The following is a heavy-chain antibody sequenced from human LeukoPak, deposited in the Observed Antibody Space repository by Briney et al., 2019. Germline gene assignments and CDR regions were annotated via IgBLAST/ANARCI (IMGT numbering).Heavy chain of an antibody. J-gene: IGHJ4*02. D-gene: IGHD1-14*01. CDR2: IIPIFGTA. CDR1: GGTFSSYA. Sequence: GASVKVSCKASGGTFSSYAISWVRQAPGQGLEWMGGIIPIFGTANYAQKFQGRVTITADESTSTAYMELSSLRSEDTAVYYCASLGGGNPNADYWGQGTLVTVSS. CDR3: ASLGGGNPNADY. V-gene: IGHV1-69*13.